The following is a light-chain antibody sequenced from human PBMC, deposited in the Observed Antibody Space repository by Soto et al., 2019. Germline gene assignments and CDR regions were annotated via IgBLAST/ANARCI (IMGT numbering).Light chain of an antibody. Sequence: SVLTQPPSAYGSPGQSVTISCTGTSSDVGGYNYVSWYQQHPGKAPKLMIYEVSKRPSGVPDRFSGSKSGNTASLTVSGLQAEDEADYYCSSYAGSNLYVFGTGTKVTVL. CDR3: SSYAGSNLYV. CDR2: EVS. V-gene: IGLV2-8*01. CDR1: SSDVGGYNY. J-gene: IGLJ1*01.